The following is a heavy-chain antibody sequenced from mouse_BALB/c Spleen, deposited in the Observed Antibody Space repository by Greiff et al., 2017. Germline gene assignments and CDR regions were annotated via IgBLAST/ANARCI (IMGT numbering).Heavy chain of an antibody. V-gene: IGHV5-6-3*01. J-gene: IGHJ4*01. CDR3: ARTGGLWGYAMDY. CDR2: INSNGGSN. Sequence: VQLKESGGGLVQPGGSLKLSCAASGFTFSSYGMSWVRQTPDKRLELVATINSNGGSNYYPDSVKGRFTISRDNAKNTLYLQMSSLKSEDTAMYYCARTGGLWGYAMDYWGQGTSVTVSS. CDR1: GFTFSSYG.